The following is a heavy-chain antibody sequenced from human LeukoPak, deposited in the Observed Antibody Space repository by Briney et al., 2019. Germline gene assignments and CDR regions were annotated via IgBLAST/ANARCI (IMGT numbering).Heavy chain of an antibody. CDR3: ARLPTFYYDSSGYHYVY. CDR1: GFTFYNYA. J-gene: IGHJ4*02. CDR2: TAGSGISK. V-gene: IGHV3-23*01. D-gene: IGHD3-22*01. Sequence: GGSLRLSCVASGFTFYNYAMSWVRQAPGRGLEWASSTAGSGISKDYADSVKGRFTISKDKSKNTLYLQMDNLRAEDTGVYFCARLPTFYYDSSGYHYVYWGQGTLVTVSS.